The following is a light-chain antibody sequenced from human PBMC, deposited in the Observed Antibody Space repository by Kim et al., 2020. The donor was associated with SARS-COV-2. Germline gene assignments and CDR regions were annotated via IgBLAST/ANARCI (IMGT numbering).Light chain of an antibody. CDR3: MQTLQSPPT. CDR2: SGS. Sequence: DIVMTQSPLSLPVTPGEPASISCRSSQSLLHSNGYDYLDWYLQKPGQSPHLLIYSGSNRASVVPDRFSGSGAGTDFTLKISRVEAEDVGVYYSMQTLQSPPTFGQGTKVEIK. V-gene: IGKV2-28*01. J-gene: IGKJ1*01. CDR1: QSLLHSNGYDY.